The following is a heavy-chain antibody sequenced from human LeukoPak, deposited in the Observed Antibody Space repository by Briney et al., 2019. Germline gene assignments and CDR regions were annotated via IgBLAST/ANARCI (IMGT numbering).Heavy chain of an antibody. CDR3: AKPEVYGDYAWDY. J-gene: IGHJ4*02. D-gene: IGHD4-17*01. Sequence: GGSLRLSCAASGFTFSSDWMHWVRQAPGKGLVWVSRINSDESSTNYADSVKGRFTISRDNSKNTLYLQMNSLRAEDTAVYYCAKPEVYGDYAWDYWGQGTLVTVSS. CDR2: INSDESST. V-gene: IGHV3-74*01. CDR1: GFTFSSDW.